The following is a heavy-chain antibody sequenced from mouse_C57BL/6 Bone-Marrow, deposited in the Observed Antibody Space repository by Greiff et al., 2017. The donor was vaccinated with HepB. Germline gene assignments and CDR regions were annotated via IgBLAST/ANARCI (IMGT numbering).Heavy chain of an antibody. Sequence: EVQLQQSGAELVRPGASVKLSCTASGFNIKDYYMHWVKQRPEQGLEWIGRIDPEDGDTEYAPKFQGKATMTADTSSNTAYLQLSSLTSEDTAVYYCYAYYSKGYAMDYWGQGTSVTVSS. CDR1: GFNIKDYY. CDR3: YAYYSKGYAMDY. CDR2: IDPEDGDT. D-gene: IGHD2-5*01. J-gene: IGHJ4*01. V-gene: IGHV14-1*01.